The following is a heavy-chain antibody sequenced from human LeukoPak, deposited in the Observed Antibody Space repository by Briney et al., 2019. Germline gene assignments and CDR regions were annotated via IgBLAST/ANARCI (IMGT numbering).Heavy chain of an antibody. Sequence: SETLSLTCTVSGGSISSYYWSWIRQPAGKGLEWIGRIYTSGSTNYNPSLKSRVTMSVDTSKNQISLKLSSVTAADTAVYYCAGLYYYGSGSSFDYWGQGTLVTVSS. CDR1: GGSISSYY. V-gene: IGHV4-4*07. CDR3: AGLYYYGSGSSFDY. D-gene: IGHD3-10*01. CDR2: IYTSGST. J-gene: IGHJ4*02.